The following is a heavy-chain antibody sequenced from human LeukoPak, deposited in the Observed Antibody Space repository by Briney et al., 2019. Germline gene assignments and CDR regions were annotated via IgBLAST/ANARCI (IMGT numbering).Heavy chain of an antibody. J-gene: IGHJ4*02. CDR1: GFTFSSYA. Sequence: QPGGSLRLSCAASGFTFSSYAMSWVRQAPGKGLEWVSAISGSGGSTYYADSVKGRFTISRDNSKNTLYLQMNSLRAEDTAVYYCPPHDDYSSGWYPFDYWGQGTLVTVSS. CDR3: PPHDDYSSGWYPFDY. CDR2: ISGSGGST. D-gene: IGHD6-19*01. V-gene: IGHV3-23*01.